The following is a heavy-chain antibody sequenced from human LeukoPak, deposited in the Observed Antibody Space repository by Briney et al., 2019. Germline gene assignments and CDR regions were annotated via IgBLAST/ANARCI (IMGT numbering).Heavy chain of an antibody. J-gene: IGHJ3*02. CDR1: GFTVSSNY. D-gene: IGHD1-26*01. CDR2: IYSGGST. V-gene: IGHV3-53*01. Sequence: PGGSLRLSCAASGFTVSSNYMSWVRQAPGKGLEWVSVIYSGGSTYYADSVKGRFTISRDNSKNTLYLQMNSLRAEDTAVYYCASEGGSYLSAFDIWGQGTMVTVSS. CDR3: ASEGGSYLSAFDI.